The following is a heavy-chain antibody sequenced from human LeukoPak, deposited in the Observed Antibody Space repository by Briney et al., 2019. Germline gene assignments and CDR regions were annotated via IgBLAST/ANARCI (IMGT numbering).Heavy chain of an antibody. Sequence: GGSLRLSCAASGFTFSSYWMSWVRQAPGKGLEWVANIRQDGSEKQYVDSVKGRFTISRDNAKNSLYLQMNSLRAEDMAVFFCVRESRSGTSYWGQGTLVTVSS. J-gene: IGHJ4*02. CDR1: GFTFSSYW. D-gene: IGHD3-10*01. CDR3: VRESRSGTSY. V-gene: IGHV3-7*01. CDR2: IRQDGSEK.